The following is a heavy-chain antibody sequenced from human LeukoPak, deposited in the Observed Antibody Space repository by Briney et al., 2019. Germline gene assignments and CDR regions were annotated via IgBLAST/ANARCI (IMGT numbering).Heavy chain of an antibody. CDR3: ARXAGAYSHPYDY. D-gene: IGHD4/OR15-4a*01. Sequence: XXXXSGFTFSDYYMSWIRQAPGKGLEWVSFIYSDNTHYSDSVQGRFTISRDNSKNTLYLQMNSLGAEDTAVYYCARXAGAYSHPYDYWGQGTLVTVSS. V-gene: IGHV3-53*01. J-gene: IGHJ4*02. CDR1: GFTFSDYY. CDR2: IYSDNT.